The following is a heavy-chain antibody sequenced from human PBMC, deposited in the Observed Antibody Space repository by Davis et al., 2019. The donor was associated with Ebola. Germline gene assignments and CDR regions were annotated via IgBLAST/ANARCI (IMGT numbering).Heavy chain of an antibody. CDR2: INHSGST. CDR3: ASTSGIHDSSGYSGY. D-gene: IGHD3-22*01. V-gene: IGHV4-39*07. J-gene: IGHJ4*02. Sequence: MPSETLSLTCTVSGGSISSSSYYWSWIRQPPGKGLEWIWEINHSGSTNYNPSLKSRVTISVDASKNQFSLKLSSVTAADTAVYYCASTSGIHDSSGYSGYWGQGTLVTVSS. CDR1: GGSISSSSYY.